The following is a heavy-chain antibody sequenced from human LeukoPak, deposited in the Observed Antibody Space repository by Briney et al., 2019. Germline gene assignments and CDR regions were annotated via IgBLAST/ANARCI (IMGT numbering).Heavy chain of an antibody. CDR1: GGSISSGGYY. V-gene: IGHV4-39*07. D-gene: IGHD1-26*01. Sequence: SETLSLTCTVSGGSISSGGYYWGWIRQPPGKGLEWIGSIYHSGSTYYNPSLNSRVTISVDTSKNQFSLKLSSVTAADTAVYYCASHQYSGSYRASFDYWGQGTLVTVSS. CDR2: IYHSGST. CDR3: ASHQYSGSYRASFDY. J-gene: IGHJ4*02.